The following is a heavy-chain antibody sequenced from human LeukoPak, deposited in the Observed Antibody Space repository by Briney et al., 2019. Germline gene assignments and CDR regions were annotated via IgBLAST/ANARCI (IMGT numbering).Heavy chain of an antibody. CDR2: IYDNGTT. CDR1: SGSSNSNSYY. D-gene: IGHD6-6*01. J-gene: IGHJ4*02. V-gene: IGHV4-39*07. CDR3: ARERQLGTPDY. Sequence: SETLSLTCTVSSGSSNSNSYYWFWVRQPPGKGLEWIGMIYDNGTTYSHPSLKSRVTISVDTSKNQFSLKLSSVTAADTAVYYCARERQLGTPDYWGQGTLVTVSS.